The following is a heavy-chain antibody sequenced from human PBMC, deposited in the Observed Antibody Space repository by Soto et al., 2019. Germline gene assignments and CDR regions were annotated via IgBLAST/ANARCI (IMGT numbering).Heavy chain of an antibody. V-gene: IGHV3-21*01. D-gene: IGHD3-9*01. CDR1: GFTFSSYS. Sequence: EVQLVESGGGLVKPGGSLRLSCAASGFTFSSYSMNWVRQAPGKGLEWVSSISSSSSYIYYADSVKGRFTISRDNAKSPLYLEINSLRSDDTAVYYCAREPNYDLLTGYYNGESFDYWGQGTLVTVSS. J-gene: IGHJ4*02. CDR3: AREPNYDLLTGYYNGESFDY. CDR2: ISSSSSYI.